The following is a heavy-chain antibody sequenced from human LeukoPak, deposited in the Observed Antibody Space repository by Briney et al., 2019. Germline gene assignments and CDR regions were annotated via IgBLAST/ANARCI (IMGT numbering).Heavy chain of an antibody. CDR2: IYGPSTT. CDR1: GFTVNSNF. D-gene: IGHD2-21*02. CDR3: ARDRGWGLQGYMDV. Sequence: PGGSLRLSCAASGFTVNSNFMTWVRQAPGKGLEWVPVIYGPSTTYYADSVKGRFTISRDNSRNTLYLQMNSLRAEDTAVYYCARDRGWGLQGYMDVWGKGTTVTVSS. J-gene: IGHJ6*03. V-gene: IGHV3-53*01.